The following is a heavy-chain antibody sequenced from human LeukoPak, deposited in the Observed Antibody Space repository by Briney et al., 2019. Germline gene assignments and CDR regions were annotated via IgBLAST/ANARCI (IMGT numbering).Heavy chain of an antibody. V-gene: IGHV4-34*01. CDR1: GGSFSGYY. CDR3: ARAFQLPFSYYYYMDV. Sequence: SETLSLTCAVYGGSFSGYYWSWIRQPPGKGLEWIGEINHSGSTNYNPSLKSRVTISVDTSKNQFSLKLSSVTAADTAVYYCARAFQLPFSYYYYMDVWGKGTTVTVSS. D-gene: IGHD2-2*01. CDR2: INHSGST. J-gene: IGHJ6*03.